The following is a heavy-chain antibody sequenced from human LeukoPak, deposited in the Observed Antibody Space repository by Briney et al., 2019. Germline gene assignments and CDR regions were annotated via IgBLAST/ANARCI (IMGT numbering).Heavy chain of an antibody. V-gene: IGHV4-59*01. CDR2: IYYSGST. D-gene: IGHD3-9*01. J-gene: IGHJ4*02. CDR1: GGSISSYY. Sequence: PSETLSLTCTVSGGSISSYYWSWIRQPPGKGLEWIGYIYYSGSTNYNPSLKNRVTISVDTSKNQFSLKLSSVTAADTAVYYCARFPLGADYDILTGYYKGGAFDYWGQGTLVTVSS. CDR3: ARFPLGADYDILTGYYKGGAFDY.